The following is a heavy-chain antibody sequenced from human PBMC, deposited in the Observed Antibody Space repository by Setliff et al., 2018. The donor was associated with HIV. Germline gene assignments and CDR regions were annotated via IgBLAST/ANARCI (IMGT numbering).Heavy chain of an antibody. CDR1: SGSFSGYH. V-gene: IGHV4-34*01. Sequence: SETLSLTCAVYSGSFSGYHWSWIRQSPGKGLEWIGEINHGGSTKYNPSFKSRLAMSVDTSKQQFSLKLNSVTAADTAVYYCARHYDSSGPNYRYYYMDVWGKGTTVTVSS. CDR3: ARHYDSSGPNYRYYYMDV. D-gene: IGHD3-22*01. CDR2: INHGGST. J-gene: IGHJ6*03.